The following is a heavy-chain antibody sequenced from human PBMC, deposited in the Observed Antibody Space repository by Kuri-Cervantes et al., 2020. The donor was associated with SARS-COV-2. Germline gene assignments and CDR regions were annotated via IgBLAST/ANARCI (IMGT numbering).Heavy chain of an antibody. CDR3: ARALPWDLRGNDAFDI. CDR1: GFTFNTYV. V-gene: IGHV4-34*01. J-gene: IGHJ3*02. D-gene: IGHD1-26*01. Sequence: GSLRLSCAAYGFTFNTYVMTWVRQAPGKGLEWIGEINDSGSTYYNPSLKSRVTISVDTSKNQFSLKLSSVTAADTAVYYCARALPWDLRGNDAFDIWGQGTMVTVSS. CDR2: INDSGST.